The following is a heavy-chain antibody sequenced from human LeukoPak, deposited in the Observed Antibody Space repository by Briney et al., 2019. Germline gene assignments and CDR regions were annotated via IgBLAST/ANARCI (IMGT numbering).Heavy chain of an antibody. CDR3: ARDGSNWSNDYYHGVDV. D-gene: IGHD4-11*01. CDR2: VYYSGSA. J-gene: IGHJ6*02. V-gene: IGHV4-59*01. CDR1: GGSISSYY. Sequence: SETPSLTCTVSGGSISSYYWSWIRQPPGKGLEWLGYVYYSGSATYNPSLKSRVTISVDTSKNQFSLRLSSVTAADTAVYYCARDGSNWSNDYYHGVDVWGQGTTVTVSS.